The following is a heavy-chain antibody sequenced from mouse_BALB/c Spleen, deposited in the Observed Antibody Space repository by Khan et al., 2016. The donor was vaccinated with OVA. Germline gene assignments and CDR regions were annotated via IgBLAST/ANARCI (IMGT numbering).Heavy chain of an antibody. CDR3: ARPPYFSYVMVY. J-gene: IGHJ4*01. D-gene: IGHD2-10*01. CDR2: INTYTGEP. V-gene: IGHV9-3-1*01. Sequence: QLVQSGPELKKPGETVKISCKASGYTFTNYGMNWVKQAPGKGLKWMGWINTYTGEPTYADDFKGRFAFSLETSASTAYLQINNLKNEDTATYFCARPPYFSYVMVYWGQGTSVIVSS. CDR1: GYTFTNYG.